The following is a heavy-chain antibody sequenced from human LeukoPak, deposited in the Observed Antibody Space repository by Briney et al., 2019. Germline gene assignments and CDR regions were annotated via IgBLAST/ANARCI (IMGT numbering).Heavy chain of an antibody. CDR3: ARRYYYGSRRYDY. V-gene: IGHV4-39*07. Sequence: SETLSLTCTVSGGSIISSSYYWGWIRQPPGKGLEWIGEINHSGSTNYNPSLKSRVTISVDTSKNQFSLKLSSVTAADTAVYYCARRYYYGSRRYDYWGQGTLVTVSS. CDR2: INHSGST. CDR1: GGSIISSSYY. D-gene: IGHD3-10*01. J-gene: IGHJ4*02.